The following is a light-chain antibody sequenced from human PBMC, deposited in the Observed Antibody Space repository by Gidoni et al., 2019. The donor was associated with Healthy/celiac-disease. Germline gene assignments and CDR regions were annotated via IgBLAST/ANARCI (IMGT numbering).Light chain of an antibody. CDR1: QSISSY. CDR2: AAS. Sequence: DIQMTHSPSSLSASVGDRVTITCRASQSISSYLNWYQQKPGKAPKLLIYAASSLQSGVPPRFSGSGSGTDFTLTISSLQPEDFATYYCQQSYSTPLTFGGGTKVEIK. V-gene: IGKV1-39*01. CDR3: QQSYSTPLT. J-gene: IGKJ4*01.